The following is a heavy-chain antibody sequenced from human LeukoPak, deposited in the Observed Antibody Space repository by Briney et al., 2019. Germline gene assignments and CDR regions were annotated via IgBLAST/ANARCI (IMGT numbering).Heavy chain of an antibody. CDR3: ARGGIAVGGDY. V-gene: IGHV3-48*01. J-gene: IGHJ4*02. CDR2: IRNSGNTI. D-gene: IGHD6-19*01. Sequence: GGSLRLSCAVSGFTLSSYNMNWVRQAPGKGLEWVSYIRNSGNTIYYADSVKGRFTISRDPAKTSLYLQMNSLRAEDTAVYYCARGGIAVGGDYWGQGTLVTVSS. CDR1: GFTLSSYN.